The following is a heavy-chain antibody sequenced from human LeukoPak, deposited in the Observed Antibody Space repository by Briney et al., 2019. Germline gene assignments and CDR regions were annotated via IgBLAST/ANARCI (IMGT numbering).Heavy chain of an antibody. V-gene: IGHV4-30-4*01. CDR2: IYYSGST. Sequence: SETLSLTCTVSGGSISSGDYYWSWTRQPPGKGLEWIGYIYYSGSTYYNPSLKSRVTISVDTSKNQFSLKLSSVTAADTAVYYCARLSYYYDSSGSYWFDPWGQGTLVTVSS. CDR1: GGSISSGDYY. D-gene: IGHD3-22*01. CDR3: ARLSYYYDSSGSYWFDP. J-gene: IGHJ5*02.